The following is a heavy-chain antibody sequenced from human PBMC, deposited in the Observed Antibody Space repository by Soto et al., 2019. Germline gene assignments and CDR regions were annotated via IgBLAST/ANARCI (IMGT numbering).Heavy chain of an antibody. D-gene: IGHD6-13*01. CDR2: IDTSGSST. CDR1: GFIFTNFL. J-gene: IGHJ4*02. V-gene: IGHV3-74*01. Sequence: GGSLRLSCEASGFIFTNFLMHWVRQVPGKGLVWVSRIDTSGSSTSYADSVKGRFTISRDNAKNTVSLQMNSLRAEDTGVYYCAKDSWYFDLWSQGSLVTVPS. CDR3: AKDSWYFDL.